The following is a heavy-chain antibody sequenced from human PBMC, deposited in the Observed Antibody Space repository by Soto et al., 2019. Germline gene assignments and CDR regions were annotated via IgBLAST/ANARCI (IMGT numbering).Heavy chain of an antibody. V-gene: IGHV1-69*13. CDR1: GGTFISYA. J-gene: IGHJ5*02. CDR2: IIPIFGTA. D-gene: IGHD6-19*01. CDR3: ARWDGSGWHRSASLTWWFDP. Sequence: SVNVYCKASGGTFISYAISLVRQAPRQGLEWMGGIIPIFGTANYAQKFQGRVTITADESTSTAYMELSSLRSEDTAVYYCARWDGSGWHRSASLTWWFDPWGQGTLVTV.